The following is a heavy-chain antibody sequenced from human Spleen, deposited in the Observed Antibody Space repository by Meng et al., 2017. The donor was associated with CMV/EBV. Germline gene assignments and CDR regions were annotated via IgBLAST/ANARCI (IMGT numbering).Heavy chain of an antibody. D-gene: IGHD4-11*01. CDR3: ARLTTVTPPWYYYYYGMDV. J-gene: IGHJ6*02. V-gene: IGHV4-34*01. Sequence: SETLSLTCAVYGGSFSTYYWSWIRQPPGKGLEWIGEINHSGSTNYNPSLKSRVTTSVDTSKNQFSLKLSSVTAADTAVYYCARLTTVTPPWYYYYYGMDVWGQGTTVTVSS. CDR1: GGSFSTYY. CDR2: INHSGST.